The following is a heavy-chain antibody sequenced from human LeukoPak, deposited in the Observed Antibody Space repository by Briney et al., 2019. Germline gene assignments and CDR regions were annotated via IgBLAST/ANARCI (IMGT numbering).Heavy chain of an antibody. CDR2: ISSSSSYI. CDR1: GFPFGSYS. D-gene: IGHD5-24*01. Sequence: PGGSLRLSCAASGFPFGSYSMNWVRQAPGKGLEWVSSISSSSSYIYYADSLKGRFTISRDNAKNSLYLQMSSLRAEDTAVYYYARGDGYTFDYWGQGTLVTVSS. V-gene: IGHV3-21*01. CDR3: ARGDGYTFDY. J-gene: IGHJ4*02.